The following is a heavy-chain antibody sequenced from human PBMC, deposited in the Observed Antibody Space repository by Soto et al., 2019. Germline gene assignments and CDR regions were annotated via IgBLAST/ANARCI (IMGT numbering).Heavy chain of an antibody. CDR3: ARISRAKYYYYYYGMDV. V-gene: IGHV4-34*01. J-gene: IGHJ6*02. CDR2: INHSGST. Sequence: SETLSLTCAVYGGSFSGYYWSWIRQPPGKGLEWIGEINHSGSTNYNPSLKSRVTISVDTSKNQFSLKLSSVTAADTAVYYCARISRAKYYYYYYGMDVWGQGTTVTVSS. CDR1: GGSFSGYY.